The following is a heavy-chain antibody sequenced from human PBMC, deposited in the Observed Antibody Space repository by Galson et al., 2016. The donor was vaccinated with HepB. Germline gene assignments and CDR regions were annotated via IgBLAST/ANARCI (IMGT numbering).Heavy chain of an antibody. D-gene: IGHD2-15*01. J-gene: IGHJ5*02. CDR2: ISGSGTNT. CDR3: AKDLTVTLHWFDP. V-gene: IGHV3-23*01. CDR1: GFTFSSYA. Sequence: SLRLSCAASGFTFSSYATSWVRQAPGKGLEWVSLISGSGTNTYYADSVKGRFTISRDNSRNTLYLQMNSLRAEDTAVYYCAKDLTVTLHWFDPWGQGTLVTVSS.